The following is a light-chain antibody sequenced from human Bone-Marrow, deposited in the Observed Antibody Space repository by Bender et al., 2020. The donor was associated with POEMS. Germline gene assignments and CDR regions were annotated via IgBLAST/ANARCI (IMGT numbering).Light chain of an antibody. CDR2: EVS. Sequence: QSALTQPRSVSGSPGQSVTISCTGTSSDVGGYNFVSWYQQHPGKAPTLIIYEVSNRPSGVSNRFSGSKSGNTASLTISGLQAEDEADYYCCSYTSSRSQVFGGGTKLTVV. CDR3: CSYTSSRSQV. CDR1: SSDVGGYNF. V-gene: IGLV2-14*01. J-gene: IGLJ3*02.